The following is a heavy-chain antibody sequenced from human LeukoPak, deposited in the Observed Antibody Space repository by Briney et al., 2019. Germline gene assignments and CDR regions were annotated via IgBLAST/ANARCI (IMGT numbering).Heavy chain of an antibody. Sequence: ASVKVSCKASGGTFSSYAISWVRQAPGQGLEWMGRIIPIFGIANYAQKFQGRVTITADKSTSTAYMELRSLRSDDTAVYYCARGGIASKLAPQTPLDVWGQGTTVTVSS. D-gene: IGHD6-13*01. V-gene: IGHV1-69*04. CDR1: GGTFSSYA. J-gene: IGHJ6*02. CDR2: IIPIFGIA. CDR3: ARGGIASKLAPQTPLDV.